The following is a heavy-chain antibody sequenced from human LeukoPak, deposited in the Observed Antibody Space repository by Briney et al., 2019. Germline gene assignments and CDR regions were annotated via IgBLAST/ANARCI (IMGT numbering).Heavy chain of an antibody. CDR3: AVLSSPLDY. D-gene: IGHD6-13*01. V-gene: IGHV4-30-4*01. Sequence: PSETLSPTCTVSGGSISSGDYYWSWIRQPPGKGLEWIGYIYYSESTYYNPSLKSRVTISVDTSKNQFSLKLSSVTAADTAVYYCAVLSSPLDYWGQGTLVTVSS. J-gene: IGHJ4*02. CDR1: GGSISSGDYY. CDR2: IYYSEST.